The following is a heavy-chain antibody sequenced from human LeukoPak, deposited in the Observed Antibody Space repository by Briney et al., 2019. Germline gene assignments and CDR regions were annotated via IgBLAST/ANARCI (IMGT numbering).Heavy chain of an antibody. J-gene: IGHJ4*02. CDR2: ISAYNGNT. CDR1: GYTFTSDG. D-gene: IGHD3-3*01. V-gene: IGHV1-18*01. Sequence: ASVKVSCKASGYTFTSDGISWVRQAPGQGLEWMGWISAYNGNTNYAQKLQGRVTMTTDTSTSTAYMELRSLRSDDTAVYYCARVPFWSGYQSFDYWGQGTLVAVSS. CDR3: ARVPFWSGYQSFDY.